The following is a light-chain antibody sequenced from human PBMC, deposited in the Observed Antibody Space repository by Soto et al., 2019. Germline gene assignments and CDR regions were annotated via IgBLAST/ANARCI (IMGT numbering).Light chain of an antibody. Sequence: QSVLTQPPSVSAAPGQKVTISCSGSSSNIGGNSVSWYQQLPGTAPKLLIYYDNLLTSGVSDRFSGSKSGISASLAISDLQSDDEADYYCAAWDDSLNAYVFGPGTKVTAL. CDR3: AAWDDSLNAYV. CDR2: YDN. CDR1: SSNIGGNS. J-gene: IGLJ1*01. V-gene: IGLV1-36*01.